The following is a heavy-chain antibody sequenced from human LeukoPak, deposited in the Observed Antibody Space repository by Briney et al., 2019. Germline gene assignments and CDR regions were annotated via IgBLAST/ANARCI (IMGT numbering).Heavy chain of an antibody. CDR3: ARATIADSSTYYIDY. V-gene: IGHV1-46*01. CDR1: GYTFTKYY. CDR2: INPGGVTT. D-gene: IGHD3-22*01. Sequence: ASVKVSCKASGYTFTKYYMHWVRQAPGQGLEWMGMINPGGVTTKYAQKFQGRVTMTRDMSISTAYMELSRLTSDDTAVYYCARATIADSSTYYIDYWGLGTLVTVSS. J-gene: IGHJ4*02.